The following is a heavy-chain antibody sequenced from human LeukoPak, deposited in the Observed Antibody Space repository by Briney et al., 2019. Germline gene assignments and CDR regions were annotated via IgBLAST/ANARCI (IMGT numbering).Heavy chain of an antibody. CDR2: ISGSSSTI. CDR3: ARDLKGDAARRHTFDY. CDR1: GFTLSSYE. Sequence: PGGSLRLSCAASGFTLSSYEMNWVRQAPGKGLEWVSYISGSSSTIYYADSVKGRFTISRDNAKNSLYLQMNSLRAEDTAVYFCARDLKGDAARRHTFDYWGPGTLVTVSS. J-gene: IGHJ4*02. V-gene: IGHV3-48*03. D-gene: IGHD6-6*01.